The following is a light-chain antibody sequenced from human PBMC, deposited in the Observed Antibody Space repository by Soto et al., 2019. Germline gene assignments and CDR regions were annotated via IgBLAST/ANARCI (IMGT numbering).Light chain of an antibody. CDR3: QQSYSVPLT. V-gene: IGKV4-1*01. CDR1: QSVLYSSSNKNY. J-gene: IGKJ4*01. Sequence: DIVMTQSLDSLAVSLGERATINCKSSQSVLYSSSNKNYLAWYQQKPGQPPKLLIHWASTRESGVPDRFSGSGSETDFTLTISSLQAEDVAVYYCQQSYSVPLTFGGGTKVEIK. CDR2: WAS.